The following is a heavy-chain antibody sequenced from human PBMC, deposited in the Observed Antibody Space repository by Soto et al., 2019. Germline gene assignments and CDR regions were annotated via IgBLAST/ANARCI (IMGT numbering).Heavy chain of an antibody. CDR3: AKEIEAAAFAETSAFDL. J-gene: IGHJ4*02. Sequence: GGSLRLSCAGSEFTFSSYAMNWVRQAPGKGLEWVSFISGSGRTTQYTDSVKGRFTISRDNSESSLYLDMNSLTAEDTAVYYCAKEIEAAAFAETSAFDLWGPGVLVTVSS. CDR2: ISGSGRTT. D-gene: IGHD2-15*01. CDR1: EFTFSSYA. V-gene: IGHV3-23*01.